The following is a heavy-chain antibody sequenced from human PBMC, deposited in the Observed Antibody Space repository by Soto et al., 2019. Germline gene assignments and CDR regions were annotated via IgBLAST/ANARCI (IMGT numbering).Heavy chain of an antibody. CDR3: AKGRVRSDYYDTSRRFDY. D-gene: IGHD3-22*01. Sequence: ESGGGVVQPGRSLRLSCAASGFTFSSYGMHWVRQAPGKGLEWVAVISYDGSNKYYADSVKGRFTISRDNSKNTLYLQMNSLRAEDTAVYYCAKGRVRSDYYDTSRRFDYWGQGTLVTVSS. J-gene: IGHJ4*02. CDR2: ISYDGSNK. V-gene: IGHV3-30*18. CDR1: GFTFSSYG.